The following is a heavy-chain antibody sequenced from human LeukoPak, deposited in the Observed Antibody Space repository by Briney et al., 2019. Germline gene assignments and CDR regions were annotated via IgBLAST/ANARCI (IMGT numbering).Heavy chain of an antibody. D-gene: IGHD6-19*01. CDR3: ARADGSVAGPPSGH. Sequence: GGSLRLSCATSGFTFSSYAMHWVRQAPGKGLEWVAIISYDGSDKYYADSVKGRLTISRDNSKSTLYLQMISLRTEDTAVYYCARADGSVAGPPSGHWGQGTLVTVSS. V-gene: IGHV3-30-3*01. J-gene: IGHJ4*02. CDR2: ISYDGSDK. CDR1: GFTFSSYA.